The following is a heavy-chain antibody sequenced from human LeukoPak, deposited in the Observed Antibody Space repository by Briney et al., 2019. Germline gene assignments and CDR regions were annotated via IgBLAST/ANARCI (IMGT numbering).Heavy chain of an antibody. V-gene: IGHV4-38-2*01. CDR3: ARQNSYYDFWSGYYWRAIGDVGGRYYFDY. J-gene: IGHJ4*02. D-gene: IGHD3-3*01. CDR2: IHHSGST. CDR1: GYSISSGYY. Sequence: PSETLSLTCAVSGYSISSGYYWGWIRQPPGKGLEWIGSIHHSGSTYYNPSLKSRVTISVDTSKNQFSLKLSSVTAADAAVYYCARQNSYYDFWSGYYWRAIGDVGGRYYFDYWGQGTLVTVSS.